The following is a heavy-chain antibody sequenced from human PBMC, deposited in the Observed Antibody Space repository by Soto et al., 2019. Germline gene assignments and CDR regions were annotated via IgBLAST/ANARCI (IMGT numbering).Heavy chain of an antibody. Sequence: QVQLVQSGAEVKKPGASVKVSCRASGYTFISYYIHWERQAPGQGLEWMGLINPSDAYTDYAQKFQGRVTLTRDTSTSIVYMELSSLRSEDTAIYYCARDHVDTPMTNFDYWGQGTLVTVSS. CDR1: GYTFISYY. D-gene: IGHD5-18*01. V-gene: IGHV1-46*01. CDR2: INPSDAYT. J-gene: IGHJ4*02. CDR3: ARDHVDTPMTNFDY.